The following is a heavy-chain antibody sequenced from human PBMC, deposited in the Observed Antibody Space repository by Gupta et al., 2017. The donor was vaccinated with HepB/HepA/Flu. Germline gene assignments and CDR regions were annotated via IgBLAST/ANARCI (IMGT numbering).Heavy chain of an antibody. Sequence: QVQLQQWVSGLSKPSETLSLTCAAYGWSCSGYYWSWIRVPPGQGLEWIGEIKHSGSNNHNPSIKSRVTISVDTSKNQFSLKLSSVTAADTAVYYCARGNWYSSSWYRNWGQGTLVTVSA. V-gene: IGHV4-34*01. J-gene: IGHJ4*02. CDR2: IKHSGSN. CDR1: GWSCSGYY. CDR3: ARGNWYSSSWYRN. D-gene: IGHD6-13*01.